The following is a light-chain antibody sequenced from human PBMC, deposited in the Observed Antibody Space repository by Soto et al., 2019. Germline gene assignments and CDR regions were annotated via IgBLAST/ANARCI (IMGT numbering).Light chain of an antibody. J-gene: IGLJ3*02. CDR1: RSNIESNT. V-gene: IGLV1-44*01. Sequence: QSVLTQPPSASGTPGQRVAISCSGSRSNIESNTVNWYQQLPGAAPKLLIFSNNQRPSGVPDRFSGSKSGTSASLAIGGLQSEDEADYFCASWDASLNGWMFGGGTQLTV. CDR2: SNN. CDR3: ASWDASLNGWM.